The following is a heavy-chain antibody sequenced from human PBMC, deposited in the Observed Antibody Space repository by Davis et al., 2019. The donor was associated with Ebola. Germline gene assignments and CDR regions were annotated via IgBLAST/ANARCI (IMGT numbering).Heavy chain of an antibody. J-gene: IGHJ5*02. V-gene: IGHV1-18*01. D-gene: IGHD3-3*01. CDR2: ISAYNGNT. CDR3: ARDGAPSYYDFWSGYSRLSLCGRSDWFDP. CDR1: GYTFTSYG. Sequence: ASVKVSCKASGYTFTSYGISWVRQAPGQGLEWMGWISAYNGNTNYAQKLQGRVTMTTDTSPSTAYMELRSLRSDDTAVYYCARDGAPSYYDFWSGYSRLSLCGRSDWFDPWGQGTLATVSS.